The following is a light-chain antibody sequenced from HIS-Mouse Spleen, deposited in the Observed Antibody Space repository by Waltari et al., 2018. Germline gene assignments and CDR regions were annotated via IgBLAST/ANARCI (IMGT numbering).Light chain of an antibody. J-gene: IGKJ1*01. Sequence: DIQMTQSPSSLSASVGDRVTITCRASQSISSYLNWYQQKPGTAPKLLIYAASSLQSGVPSRFSGSGAGTDFTLTIRSLQPEDFATYYCQQSYSTPRTFGQGTKVEIK. CDR2: AAS. V-gene: IGKV1-39*01. CDR1: QSISSY. CDR3: QQSYSTPRT.